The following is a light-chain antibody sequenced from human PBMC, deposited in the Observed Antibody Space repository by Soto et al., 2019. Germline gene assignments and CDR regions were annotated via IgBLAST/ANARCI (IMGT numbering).Light chain of an antibody. V-gene: IGKV3-20*01. CDR1: QSVSNNY. CDR3: HQYGSSCT. CDR2: GAS. J-gene: IGKJ1*01. Sequence: EIGLTQSPGTLSLSPGERVTLSCSASQSVSNNYLAWYQQKPGQAPRLLIYGASNSATGIPDRVSGSGSGTDFTRTISRLETEDFAVYDWHQYGSSCTFGKGTKVESK.